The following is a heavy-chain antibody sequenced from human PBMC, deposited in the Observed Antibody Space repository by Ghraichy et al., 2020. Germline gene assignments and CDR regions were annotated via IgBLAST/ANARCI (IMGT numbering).Heavy chain of an antibody. Sequence: LSLTCAASGFTFSSYAMHWVRQAPGKGLEWVANIKQDGSEKYYVDSVKGRFTISRDNAKNSLYLQMNSLRAEDTAVYYCAREGDDYGDYGDYFDYWGQGTLVTGSS. D-gene: IGHD4-17*01. J-gene: IGHJ4*02. V-gene: IGHV3-7*01. CDR3: AREGDDYGDYGDYFDY. CDR1: GFTFSSYA. CDR2: IKQDGSEK.